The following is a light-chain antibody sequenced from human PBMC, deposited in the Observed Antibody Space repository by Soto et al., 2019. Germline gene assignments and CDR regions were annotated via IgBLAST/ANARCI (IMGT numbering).Light chain of an antibody. J-gene: IGLJ1*01. Sequence: QSALTQPASVSGSPGQSITISCTGTSSDVGGYNYVSWYQQNPGKARKLMIYEVSNRPSGVSNRFSGSKSGNTASLTISGLQAEDEADYYCTSYTSSSNYVFGTGTKLTVL. V-gene: IGLV2-14*01. CDR2: EVS. CDR1: SSDVGGYNY. CDR3: TSYTSSSNYV.